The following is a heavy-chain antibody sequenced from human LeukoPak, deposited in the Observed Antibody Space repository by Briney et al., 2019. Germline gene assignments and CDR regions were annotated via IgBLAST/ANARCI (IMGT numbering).Heavy chain of an antibody. D-gene: IGHD1-26*01. V-gene: IGHV1-18*01. CDR2: ISAYNGNT. J-gene: IGHJ4*02. CDR3: ARDQAKGEWEANFDC. Sequence: ASVKVSCKASGYTFTSYGISWVRQAPGQGLERMGWISAYNGNTNYAQKLQGRVTMTTDTSTSTAYMELRSLRSDDTAVYYCARDQAKGEWEANFDCCGQGTLVTVSS. CDR1: GYTFTSYG.